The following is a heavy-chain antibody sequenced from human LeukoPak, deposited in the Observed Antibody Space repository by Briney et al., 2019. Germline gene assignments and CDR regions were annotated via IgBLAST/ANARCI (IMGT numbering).Heavy chain of an antibody. CDR3: ARALVVVAATSSLDYFDY. D-gene: IGHD2-15*01. V-gene: IGHV1-46*01. Sequence: ASVKVSCKASGYTFTSYYMHWVRQAPGQGLELMGIIDPSGGSTSYAQKFQGRVTMTRDTSTSTVYMELSSLRSEDTAVYYCARALVVVAATSSLDYFDYWGKGTLVTVSS. J-gene: IGHJ4*02. CDR1: GYTFTSYY. CDR2: IDPSGGST.